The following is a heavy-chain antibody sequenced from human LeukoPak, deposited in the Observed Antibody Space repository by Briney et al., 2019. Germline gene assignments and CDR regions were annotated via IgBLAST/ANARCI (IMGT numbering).Heavy chain of an antibody. CDR2: ISGSGGRT. CDR1: GFTFSDYY. D-gene: IGHD2-15*01. CDR3: AKDEEKCGINCYFVDS. V-gene: IGHV3-23*01. J-gene: IGHJ4*02. Sequence: PGGSLRLSCAASGFTFSDYYMSWIRQAPGKGLEWVSVISGSGGRTYYADSVRGRFTISRDNSKNTLYLQMNSLRAEDTAIYYCAKDEEKCGINCYFVDSWGQGTLVTVSS.